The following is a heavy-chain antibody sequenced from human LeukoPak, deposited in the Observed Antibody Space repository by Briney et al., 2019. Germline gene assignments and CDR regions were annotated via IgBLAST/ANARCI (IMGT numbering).Heavy chain of an antibody. Sequence: ASVKVSCKASGGTFSSYAISWVRQAPGQGLEWMGGIIPIFGTANYAQKFQGRVTITADKSTSTAYRELSSLRSEDTAVYYCASGGFHCSGGSCYSPNSYYYYMDVWGKGTTVTVSS. D-gene: IGHD2-15*01. CDR2: IIPIFGTA. CDR3: ASGGFHCSGGSCYSPNSYYYYMDV. J-gene: IGHJ6*03. CDR1: GGTFSSYA. V-gene: IGHV1-69*06.